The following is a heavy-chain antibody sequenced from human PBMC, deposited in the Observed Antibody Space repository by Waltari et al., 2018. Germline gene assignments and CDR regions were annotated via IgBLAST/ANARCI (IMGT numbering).Heavy chain of an antibody. CDR1: GGSISRGGYY. CDR3: ARDQGGGGGADY. V-gene: IGHV4-31*03. J-gene: IGHJ4*02. CDR2: IYYSGST. D-gene: IGHD2-21*01. Sequence: QVQLQESGPGLVKPSQTLSLTCTVSGGSISRGGYYWSWIRQHPGKGLEWIGYIYYSGSTYYNPSLKSRVTISVDTSKNQFSLKLSSVTAADTAVYYCARDQGGGGGADYWGQGTLVTVSS.